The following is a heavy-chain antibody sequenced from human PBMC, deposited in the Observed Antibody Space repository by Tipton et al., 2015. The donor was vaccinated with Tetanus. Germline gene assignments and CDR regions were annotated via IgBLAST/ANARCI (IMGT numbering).Heavy chain of an antibody. J-gene: IGHJ4*02. Sequence: TLSLTCTVSGDSVSGYYWSWIRQPPGKELEWIGYIDYSGSTNYNPSLKSRLIISADTSKNQFSLRLSSVTAADSAVYYCASYNIPYYFDYWGRGTLVTVSS. CDR3: ASYNIPYYFDY. V-gene: IGHV4-59*02. CDR1: GDSVSGYY. D-gene: IGHD2-2*02. CDR2: IDYSGST.